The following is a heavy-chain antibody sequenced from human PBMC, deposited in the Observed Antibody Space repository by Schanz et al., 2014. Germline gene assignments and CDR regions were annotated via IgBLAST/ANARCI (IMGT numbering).Heavy chain of an antibody. CDR2: VSSSSSYT. Sequence: VQLLESGGGLVQPGGSLKLSCAASGLIFSNYVMSWIRQAPGKGLEWVAYVSSSSSYTHYADSVKGRFTISRDNAKNTLYLQMDSHRAEDAAVYLCARKGPADKPFESWGQGTLVTVSS. J-gene: IGHJ1*01. D-gene: IGHD3-9*01. CDR3: ARKGPADKPFES. CDR1: GLIFSNYV. V-gene: IGHV3-11*03.